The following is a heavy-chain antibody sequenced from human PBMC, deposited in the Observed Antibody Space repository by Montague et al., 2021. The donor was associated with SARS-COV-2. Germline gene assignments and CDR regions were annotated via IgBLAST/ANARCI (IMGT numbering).Heavy chain of an antibody. Sequence: SLRLSCAASGSIFSSYEMNWVRQAPGKGLEWISYISSSGGGSTKHYTDSVKGRFTISRDNAKNSLYLQMNGLRVEDTAIYYCARDRDWDDWCGMDVWGQGTTVTVSS. CDR1: GSIFSSYE. J-gene: IGHJ6*02. CDR3: ARDRDWDDWCGMDV. D-gene: IGHD2-21*01. V-gene: IGHV3-48*03. CDR2: ISSSGGGSTK.